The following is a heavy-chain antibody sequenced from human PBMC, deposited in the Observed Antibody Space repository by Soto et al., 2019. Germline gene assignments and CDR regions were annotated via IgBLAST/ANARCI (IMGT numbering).Heavy chain of an antibody. V-gene: IGHV1-69*06. CDR2: IIPIFGTA. J-gene: IGHJ4*02. D-gene: IGHD4-17*01. Sequence: QVQLMQSGAEVKKPGSSVKVSCKASGGTFSSYAISCVRQSPGQGLEWMGGIIPIFGTANYAQKFQGRVTITADKYTSKAYIALSSLRSEDMAVYYCARVLPPGYGDYGAFDYGGQGTLVTVSS. CDR1: GGTFSSYA. CDR3: ARVLPPGYGDYGAFDY.